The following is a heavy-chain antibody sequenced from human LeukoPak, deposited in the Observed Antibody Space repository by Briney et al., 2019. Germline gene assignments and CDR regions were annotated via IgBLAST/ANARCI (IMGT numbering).Heavy chain of an antibody. J-gene: IGHJ4*02. Sequence: PGGSLRLSCSASGFTFSSYGMHWVRQAPGKGLEYVSAINSNGGSTYYADSVKGRFTISRDNSKNTLYLQMSSLRAEDTAVYYCVKKGTLGGVIVSFDYWGQRTLVTVSS. CDR2: INSNGGST. V-gene: IGHV3-64D*09. CDR1: GFTFSSYG. D-gene: IGHD3-16*02. CDR3: VKKGTLGGVIVSFDY.